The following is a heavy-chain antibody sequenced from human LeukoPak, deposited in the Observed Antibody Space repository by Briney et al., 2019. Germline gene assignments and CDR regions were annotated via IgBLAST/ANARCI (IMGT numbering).Heavy chain of an antibody. J-gene: IGHJ4*02. CDR1: GGSISSRSYY. CDR3: ARTPSNFFDY. V-gene: IGHV4-39*02. CDR2: ISYSGTT. D-gene: IGHD2-2*01. Sequence: SETLSLTCTVSGGSISSRSYYWGWIRQPPGKGLEWIGSISYSGTTYYNPSLKSRVTISVDTSKNHFSLKLSSVTAADTAVYYCARTPSNFFDYWGQGTLVTVSS.